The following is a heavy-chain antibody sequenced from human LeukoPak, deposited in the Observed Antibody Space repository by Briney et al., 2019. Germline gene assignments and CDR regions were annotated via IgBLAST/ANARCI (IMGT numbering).Heavy chain of an antibody. CDR1: GFTVSSNY. J-gene: IGHJ4*02. V-gene: IGHV3-53*01. D-gene: IGHD3-22*01. CDR2: IYSGGST. CDR3: ARHKYYYDSSGYFDY. Sequence: GGSLRLSCAASGFTVSSNYMSWVRQAPGKGLEWVSVIYSGGSTYYADSMKGRFTISRDNSKNTLYLQMNSLRAEDTAVYYCARHKYYYDSSGYFDYWGQGTLVTVSS.